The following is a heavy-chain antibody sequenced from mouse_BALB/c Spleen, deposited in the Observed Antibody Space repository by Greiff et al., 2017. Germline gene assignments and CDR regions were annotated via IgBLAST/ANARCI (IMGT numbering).Heavy chain of an antibody. V-gene: IGHV3-2*02. CDR1: GYSITSDYA. J-gene: IGHJ2*01. Sequence: EVHLVESGPGLVKPSQSLSLTCTVTGYSITSDYAWNWIRQFPGNKLEWMGYISYSGSTSYNPSLKSRISITRDTSKNQFFLQLNSVTTEDTATYYCARERGDFDYWGQGTTLTVSS. CDR3: ARERGDFDY. CDR2: ISYSGST.